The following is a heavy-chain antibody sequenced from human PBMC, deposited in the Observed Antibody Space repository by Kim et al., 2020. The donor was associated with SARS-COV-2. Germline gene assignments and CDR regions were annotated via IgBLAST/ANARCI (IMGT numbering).Heavy chain of an antibody. V-gene: IGHV1-69*13. D-gene: IGHD3-22*01. CDR3: ARDHYYDSSGYPNFYYYYGMDG. CDR1: GGTFSSYA. CDR2: IIPIFGTA. Sequence: SVKVSCKASGGTFSSYAISWVRQAPGQGLEWMGGIIPIFGTANYAQKFQGRVTITADESTSTAYMELSSLRSEDTAVYYCARDHYYDSSGYPNFYYYYGMDGWGQGTTGTGSS. J-gene: IGHJ6*02.